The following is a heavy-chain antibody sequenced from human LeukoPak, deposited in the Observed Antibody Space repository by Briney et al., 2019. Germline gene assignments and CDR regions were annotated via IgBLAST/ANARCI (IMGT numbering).Heavy chain of an antibody. CDR2: IKQDGSEK. CDR1: GFTFSSYW. D-gene: IGHD2-2*02. J-gene: IGHJ5*02. CDR3: AREGYCSSTSCYTWGWFDP. V-gene: IGHV3-7*01. Sequence: PGGSLRLSCVASGFTFSSYWMSWVRQAPGKGLEWVANIKQDGSEKYYVDSVKGRFTISRDNAKNSLYLQMNSLRAEDTAVYYCAREGYCSSTSCYTWGWFDPWGQGTLVTVSS.